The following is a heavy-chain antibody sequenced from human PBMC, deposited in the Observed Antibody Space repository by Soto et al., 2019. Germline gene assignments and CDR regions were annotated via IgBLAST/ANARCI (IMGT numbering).Heavy chain of an antibody. CDR3: ARPGFLTGYYASDAFDI. J-gene: IGHJ3*02. CDR2: IYPGDSDT. V-gene: IGHV5-51*01. D-gene: IGHD3-9*01. CDR1: GYTFTSYW. Sequence: GESLKISCKTSGYTFTSYWIGWVRQMPGKGLQWMGIIYPGDSDTRYSPSFHGQVTISADKSISTAYLQWSSLKASDTAMYYCARPGFLTGYYASDAFDIWGQGTMVTVSS.